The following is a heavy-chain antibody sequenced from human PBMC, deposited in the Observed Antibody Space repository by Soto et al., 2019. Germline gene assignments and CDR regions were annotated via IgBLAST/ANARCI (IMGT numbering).Heavy chain of an antibody. CDR2: IYYSGST. Sequence: SETLSLTCTVSGGSISSGDYYWSWIRQPPGKGLEWIGYIYYSGSTYYNPSLKSRVTISVDTSKNQFSLKLSSVTAADTAVYYCARAPPWIQLPPLGYVMDVWAQGTTVTVSS. CDR1: GGSISSGDYY. CDR3: ARAPPWIQLPPLGYVMDV. J-gene: IGHJ6*02. D-gene: IGHD5-18*01. V-gene: IGHV4-30-4*01.